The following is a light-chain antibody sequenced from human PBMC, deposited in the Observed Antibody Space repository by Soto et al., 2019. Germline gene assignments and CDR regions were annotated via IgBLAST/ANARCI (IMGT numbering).Light chain of an antibody. Sequence: QSVLTQPASVSGSPGQSITISCTGTSSDVGNYKYVSWYQQHPGKAPKLMIYEVSNRPSGVSNRFSGSKSGNTASLTISGLQAEDETDYYCCPYVGATTYVFGSGTKVTV. J-gene: IGLJ1*01. CDR1: SSDVGNYKY. CDR3: CPYVGATTYV. CDR2: EVS. V-gene: IGLV2-14*01.